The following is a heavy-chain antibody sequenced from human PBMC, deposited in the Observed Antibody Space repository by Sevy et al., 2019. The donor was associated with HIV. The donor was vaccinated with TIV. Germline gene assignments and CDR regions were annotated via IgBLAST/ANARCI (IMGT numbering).Heavy chain of an antibody. J-gene: IGHJ6*03. Sequence: GGSLRLSCAASGFTCSSYSMNWVRQAPGKGLEWVSSISTSSNYIYYADSVKGRFTISRDNAKNSLYLQMNRLRAEDTAVYYCASSGSGYYTPHYMDVWGKGTTVTVSS. CDR3: ASSGSGYYTPHYMDV. V-gene: IGHV3-21*01. D-gene: IGHD2-8*01. CDR1: GFTCSSYS. CDR2: ISTSSNYI.